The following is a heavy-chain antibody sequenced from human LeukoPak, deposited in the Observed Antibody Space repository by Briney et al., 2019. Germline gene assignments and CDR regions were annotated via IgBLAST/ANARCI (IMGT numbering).Heavy chain of an antibody. CDR1: GFTFSSYS. CDR3: VRDRGYCSGGTCYALWDY. CDR2: ISSSSSYI. J-gene: IGHJ4*02. D-gene: IGHD2-15*01. Sequence: GGSLRLSCAASGFTFSSYSMNWVRQAPGKGLEWVSSISSSSSYIYYADSVKGRFTTSRDNAKNSLYLQMNSLRAEDTAMYYCVRDRGYCSGGTCYALWDYWGQGTLVTVSS. V-gene: IGHV3-21*01.